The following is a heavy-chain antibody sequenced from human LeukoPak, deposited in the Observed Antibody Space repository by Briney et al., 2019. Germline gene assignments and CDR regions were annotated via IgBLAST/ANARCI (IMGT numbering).Heavy chain of an antibody. CDR1: GFTFTSYA. D-gene: IGHD1-26*01. Sequence: GGSLRLSCAASGFTFTSYAMSWVRQAPGKGLEWVSAISGSGGSTYYADSVKGRFTLSRDNSKNTLYLQMNSLRAGDTAVYYCARDSFRGSYSDYWGQGTLVTVSS. CDR2: ISGSGGST. V-gene: IGHV3-23*01. J-gene: IGHJ4*02. CDR3: ARDSFRGSYSDY.